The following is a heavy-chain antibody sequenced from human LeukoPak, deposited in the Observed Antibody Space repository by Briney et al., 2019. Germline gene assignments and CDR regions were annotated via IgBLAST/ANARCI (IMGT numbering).Heavy chain of an antibody. D-gene: IGHD6-19*01. J-gene: IGHJ4*02. CDR3: ARDKVFGGWYFVGVGY. V-gene: IGHV4-61*02. Sequence: SETLSLTCTVSGNSISSGDNYWSWIRQPAGKGLEWIGRIYTSGSTNYNPSLKSRVTISADTSKNQFSLKLSSVTAADTAVYYCARDKVFGGWYFVGVGYWGQGTLVTVSP. CDR1: GNSISSGDNY. CDR2: IYTSGST.